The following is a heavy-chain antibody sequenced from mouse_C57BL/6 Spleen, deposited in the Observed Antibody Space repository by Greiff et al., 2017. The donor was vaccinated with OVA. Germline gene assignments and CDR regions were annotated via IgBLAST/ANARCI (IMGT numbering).Heavy chain of an antibody. J-gene: IGHJ2*01. CDR1: GYSITSGYD. V-gene: IGHV3-1*01. CDR2: ISYSGST. Sequence: VQLKESGPGMVKPSQSLSLTCTVTGYSITSGYDWHWIRHFPGNKLEWMGYISYSGSTNYNPSLKSRISITHDTSKNHFFLKLNSVTTEDTATYYCARGGFPSFDYWGQGTTLTVSS. CDR3: ARGGFPSFDY.